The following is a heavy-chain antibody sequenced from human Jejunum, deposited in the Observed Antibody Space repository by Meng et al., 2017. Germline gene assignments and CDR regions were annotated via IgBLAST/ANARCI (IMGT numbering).Heavy chain of an antibody. D-gene: IGHD2-21*01. CDR3: AKLVPY. J-gene: IGHJ4*02. Sequence: GESLKISCAPSGFTFSSSSMTWVRQAPGKGLEWVSSVSTDGNTYYADSVKGRVTISRDNSKNTLYLQMSSLRAEDTALYYCAKLVPYWGQGTLVTVSS. V-gene: IGHV3-23*01. CDR1: GFTFSSSS. CDR2: VSTDGNT.